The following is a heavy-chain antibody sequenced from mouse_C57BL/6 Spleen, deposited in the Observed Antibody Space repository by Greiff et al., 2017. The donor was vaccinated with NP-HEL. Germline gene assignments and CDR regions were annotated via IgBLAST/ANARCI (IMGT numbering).Heavy chain of an antibody. CDR3: ARGATVVERYYFDY. V-gene: IGHV1-52*01. J-gene: IGHJ2*01. D-gene: IGHD1-1*01. CDR1: GYTFTSYW. CDR2: IDPSDSET. Sequence: QVQLQQPGAELVRPGSSVKLSCKASGYTFTSYWMHWVKQRPIQGLEWIGNIDPSDSETHYNQKFKDKATLTVDKSSSTAYMQLSSLTSEDSAVYYCARGATVVERYYFDYWGQGTTLTVSS.